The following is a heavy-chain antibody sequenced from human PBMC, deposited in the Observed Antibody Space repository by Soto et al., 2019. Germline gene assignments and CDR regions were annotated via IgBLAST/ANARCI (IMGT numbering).Heavy chain of an antibody. J-gene: IGHJ4*02. CDR1: GFSLSTSGVG. D-gene: IGHD6-13*01. V-gene: IGHV2-5*01. Sequence: SGPTLVNPTQTLTLTCTFSGFSLSTSGVGVGWIRQPPGKALEWLALIYWNDDKRYSPSLKSRLTITKDTSKNQVVLTMTNMDPVDTATYYYAHRMGSSWYFYFDYWGQGTMVTVSS. CDR2: IYWNDDK. CDR3: AHRMGSSWYFYFDY.